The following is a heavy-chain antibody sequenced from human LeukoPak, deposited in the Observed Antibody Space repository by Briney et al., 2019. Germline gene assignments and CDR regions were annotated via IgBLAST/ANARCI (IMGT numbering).Heavy chain of an antibody. CDR3: AKVGSIAADFDY. D-gene: IGHD6-6*01. CDR2: ISGSGGST. V-gene: IGHV3-23*01. CDR1: GFTFSSYA. J-gene: IGHJ4*02. Sequence: GASLRLSCAASGFTFSSYAMSWVRQAPGKGLEWVSAISGSGGSTYYADSVKGRFTISRNNSKNTLYLQMNSLRAEDTAVYYCAKVGSIAADFDYWGQGTLVTVSS.